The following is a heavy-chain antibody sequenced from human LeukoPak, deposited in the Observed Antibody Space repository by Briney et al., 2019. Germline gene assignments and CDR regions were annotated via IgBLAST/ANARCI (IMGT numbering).Heavy chain of an antibody. CDR1: GGSISSYY. J-gene: IGHJ2*01. CDR2: IYYSGST. CDR3: ARFADSRTWYFDL. V-gene: IGHV4-59*01. D-gene: IGHD3-22*01. Sequence: SETLSRTCTVSGGSISSYYWSWIRQPPGKGLEWIGYIYYSGSTNYNPSLKSRVTISVDTSKNQFSLKLSSVTAADTAVYYCARFADSRTWYFDLWGRGTLVTVSS.